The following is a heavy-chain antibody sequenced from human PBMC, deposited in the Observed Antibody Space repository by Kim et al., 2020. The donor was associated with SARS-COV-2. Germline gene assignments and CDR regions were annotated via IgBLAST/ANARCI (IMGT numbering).Heavy chain of an antibody. Sequence: GGSLRLSCAASGFTFSSYSMNWVRQAPGKGLEWVSSISSSSSYIYYADSVKGRFTISRDNAKNSLYLQMNSLRAEDTAVYYCASGGYSYGLLPSNYWGQGTLVTVSS. CDR1: GFTFSSYS. D-gene: IGHD5-18*01. CDR2: ISSSSSYI. CDR3: ASGGYSYGLLPSNY. V-gene: IGHV3-21*01. J-gene: IGHJ4*02.